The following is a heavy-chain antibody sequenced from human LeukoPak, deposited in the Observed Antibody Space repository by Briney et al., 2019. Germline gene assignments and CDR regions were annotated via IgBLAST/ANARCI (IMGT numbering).Heavy chain of an antibody. J-gene: IGHJ6*03. Sequence: PGGSLRLSCAASGFTFSSYGMHWVRQAPGKGLEWVAVIWYGGSNKYYADSVKGRFTISRDNSKNTLYLQMNNLRAEDTAVYYCAKHWSYCSTTSCFFNYYYYYMDVWGKGTTVTVSS. V-gene: IGHV3-33*06. D-gene: IGHD2-2*01. CDR3: AKHWSYCSTTSCFFNYYYYYMDV. CDR2: IWYGGSNK. CDR1: GFTFSSYG.